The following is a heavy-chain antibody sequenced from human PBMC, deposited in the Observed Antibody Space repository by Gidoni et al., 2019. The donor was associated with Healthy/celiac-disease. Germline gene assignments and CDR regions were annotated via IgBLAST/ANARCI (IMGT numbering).Heavy chain of an antibody. CDR2: IWYDGSNK. Sequence: QVQLVESGGGVVQPGRSLRRSCAASGLPFSSYGMHWVRQAPGKGLEWGAVIWYDGSNKYYADSVKGRFTISRDNSKNTLYLQMNSLRAEDTAVYYCARDQGEQWLVRTQYYFDYWGQGTLVTVSS. J-gene: IGHJ4*02. D-gene: IGHD6-19*01. V-gene: IGHV3-33*01. CDR1: GLPFSSYG. CDR3: ARDQGEQWLVRTQYYFDY.